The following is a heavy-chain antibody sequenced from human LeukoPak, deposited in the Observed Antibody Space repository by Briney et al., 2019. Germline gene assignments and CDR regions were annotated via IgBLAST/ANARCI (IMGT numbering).Heavy chain of an antibody. Sequence: TLSLTCTVSGGSISSYYWSWIRQPPGKALEWLALIYWNDDKRYSLSLKSRLTITKDTSKNQVVLTMTNMDPVDTATYYCAHRPGSWYSNWFDPWGQGTLVTVSS. D-gene: IGHD6-13*01. J-gene: IGHJ5*02. V-gene: IGHV2-5*01. CDR3: AHRPGSWYSNWFDP. CDR2: IYWNDDK. CDR1: GGSISSYYW.